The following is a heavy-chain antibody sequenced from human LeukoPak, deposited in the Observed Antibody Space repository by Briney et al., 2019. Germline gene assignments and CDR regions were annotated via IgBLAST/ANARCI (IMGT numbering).Heavy chain of an antibody. J-gene: IGHJ4*02. D-gene: IGHD3-22*01. CDR2: ISASGGST. Sequence: GGSLRLSCAASGFSFSSYGMHWVRQAPGKGLEWVSAISASGGSTYYADSVKGRFTISRDNSKNTLYLQMNSLRAEDTAVYYCAKGYYYDGSGYYDYWGQGTLVTVSS. V-gene: IGHV3-23*01. CDR3: AKGYYYDGSGYYDY. CDR1: GFSFSSYG.